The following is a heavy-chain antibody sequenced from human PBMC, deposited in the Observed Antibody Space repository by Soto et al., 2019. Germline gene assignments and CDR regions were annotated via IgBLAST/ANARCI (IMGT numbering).Heavy chain of an antibody. Sequence: QMQLQESGPGLVKPSQTLSLTCTVSGGSISSGGYYWSWIHQHPGKGLEWIGYIYYSGSTYYNPSLKSRVTISVDTSKNQFSLKLSSVTAADTAVYYCARGGYYYGSGSYMGFDYWGQGTLVTVSS. CDR3: ARGGYYYGSGSYMGFDY. V-gene: IGHV4-31*03. CDR1: GGSISSGGYY. D-gene: IGHD3-10*01. J-gene: IGHJ4*02. CDR2: IYYSGST.